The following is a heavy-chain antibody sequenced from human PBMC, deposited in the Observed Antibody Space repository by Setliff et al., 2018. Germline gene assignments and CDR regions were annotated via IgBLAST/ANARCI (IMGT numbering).Heavy chain of an antibody. CDR3: ATRKSSGRLYYMDV. J-gene: IGHJ6*03. CDR1: GFTFTSYA. CDR2: ISGSGGST. D-gene: IGHD1-26*01. V-gene: IGHV3-23*01. Sequence: PGGSLRLSCAASGFTFTSYAMNWVRQAPGKGLEWVSAISGSGGSTDYADSVKGRLTISRDNSKNTLYLQMNGLRAEDTAVYYCATRKSSGRLYYMDVWGKGTTVTVSS.